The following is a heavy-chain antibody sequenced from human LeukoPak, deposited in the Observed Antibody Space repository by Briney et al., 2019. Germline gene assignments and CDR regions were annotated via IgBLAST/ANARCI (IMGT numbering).Heavy chain of an antibody. V-gene: IGHV3-30*02. CDR1: GFTFSSYG. Sequence: GGSLRLSCAASGFTFSSYGMHWVRQAPGKGLEWVAFIRYDGSNKYYADSVKGRFTISRDNSKNTLYLQMNSLRAEDTAVYYCAKDPGEWELSYYYYYMDVWGKGTTVTASS. D-gene: IGHD1-26*01. CDR3: AKDPGEWELSYYYYYMDV. J-gene: IGHJ6*03. CDR2: IRYDGSNK.